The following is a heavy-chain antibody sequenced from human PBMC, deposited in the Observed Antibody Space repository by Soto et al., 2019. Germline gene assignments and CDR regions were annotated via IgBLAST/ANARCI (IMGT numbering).Heavy chain of an antibody. CDR3: ASPTVATRTYYYYMDV. CDR1: GFTVSSNY. Sequence: GGSLRLSCAASGFTVSSNYMSWVRQAPGKGLEWVSVIYSGGSTYYADSVKGRFTISRDNSKNTLYLQMNSLRAEDTAVYYCASPTVATRTYYYYMDVWGKGTTVTVSS. CDR2: IYSGGST. V-gene: IGHV3-66*01. J-gene: IGHJ6*03. D-gene: IGHD5-12*01.